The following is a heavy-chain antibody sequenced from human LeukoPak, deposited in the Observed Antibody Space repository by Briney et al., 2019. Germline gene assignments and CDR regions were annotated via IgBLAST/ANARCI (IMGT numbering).Heavy chain of an antibody. Sequence: GRSLRLSCAASGFTFSSYAMHWVRQAPGKGLEWVALISYDGSNKYYADSVKGRFTISRDNSKNTLYVQMISLRAEDTAVYYCARADTLWIQSSFDYWGQGTLVTVSS. D-gene: IGHD5-18*01. J-gene: IGHJ4*02. CDR3: ARADTLWIQSSFDY. CDR2: ISYDGSNK. V-gene: IGHV3-30-3*01. CDR1: GFTFSSYA.